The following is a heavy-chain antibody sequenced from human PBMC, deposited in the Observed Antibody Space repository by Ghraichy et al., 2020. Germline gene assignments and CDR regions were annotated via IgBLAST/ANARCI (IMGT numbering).Heavy chain of an antibody. CDR3: ARKDFYNSGTYYIPFFDD. D-gene: IGHD3-10*01. V-gene: IGHV3-48*02. J-gene: IGHJ4*02. CDR2: ISSTSRNI. CDR1: GFTFNTQI. Sequence: LSLTYAASGFTFNTQIMVWVRQAPGKGLEWVSSISSTSRNIEYADSVKGRFTISRDNAKNSLYLQMDSPRDEDTALYFCARKDFYNSGTYYIPFFDDWGQGTLVTVSS.